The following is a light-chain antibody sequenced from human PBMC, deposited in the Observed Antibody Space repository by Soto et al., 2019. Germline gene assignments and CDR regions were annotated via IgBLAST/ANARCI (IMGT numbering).Light chain of an antibody. CDR2: GAS. CDR1: QSVSSN. Sequence: EIVMTQSPATLSVSPGERATLSCRASQSVSSNLAWYQQKPGQAPRLLIYGASTRATGIPARFSGSGSGTEFTHTISTLESEDFKVYYWQQNNNCPMYTFGQGTKLEIK. CDR3: QQNNNCPMYT. J-gene: IGKJ2*01. V-gene: IGKV3-15*01.